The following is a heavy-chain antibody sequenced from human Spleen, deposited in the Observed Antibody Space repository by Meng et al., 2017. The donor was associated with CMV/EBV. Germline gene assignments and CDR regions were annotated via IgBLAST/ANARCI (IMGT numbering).Heavy chain of an antibody. V-gene: IGHV3-23*01. CDR3: AKEPTYQRYSGSYLDY. Sequence: GESLKISCAASGFSVGSSYMNWVRQAPGKGLEWVSVISGGGGTTDFADSVKGRFTISRDNSKNTLYLQMYSLRAEDTAVYYCAKEPTYQRYSGSYLDYWGQGTLVTVSS. J-gene: IGHJ4*02. CDR2: ISGGGGTT. CDR1: GFSVGSSY. D-gene: IGHD1-26*01.